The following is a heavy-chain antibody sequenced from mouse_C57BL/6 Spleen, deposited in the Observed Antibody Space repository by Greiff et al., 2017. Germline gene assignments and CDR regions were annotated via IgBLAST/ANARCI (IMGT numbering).Heavy chain of an antibody. CDR2: IDPANGNT. V-gene: IGHV14-3*01. J-gene: IGHJ3*01. Sequence: EVQLVESVAELVRPGASVKLSCTASGFNIKNTYMHWVKQRPEQGLEWIGRIDPANGNTKYAPKFQGKATITADTSSNTAYLQLSSLTSEDTAVYCCTYSNSFAYWGQGTLVTVSA. D-gene: IGHD2-5*01. CDR3: TYSNSFAY. CDR1: GFNIKNTY.